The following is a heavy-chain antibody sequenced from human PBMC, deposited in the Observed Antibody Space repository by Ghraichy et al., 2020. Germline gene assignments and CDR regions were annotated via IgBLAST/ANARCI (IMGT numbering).Heavy chain of an antibody. D-gene: IGHD4-17*01. Sequence: GGSLRLSCAASGFTVSSKYMSWVRQAPGKGPEWVSVIYTGGSTYYADSVKGRFTISRDDSKNMLYLQMNSLRAEDTAVYYCASVIRGTVTTFDSWGQGTLVTVSS. CDR1: GFTVSSKY. CDR2: IYTGGST. CDR3: ASVIRGTVTTFDS. J-gene: IGHJ4*02. V-gene: IGHV3-66*01.